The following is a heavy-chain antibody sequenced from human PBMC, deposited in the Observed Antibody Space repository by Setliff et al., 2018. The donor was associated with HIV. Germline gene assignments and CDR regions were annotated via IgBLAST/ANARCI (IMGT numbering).Heavy chain of an antibody. Sequence: ASVKVSCKASGYTFTGYHMHWVRQAPGQGLEWVGYISGYNGNTKYAQNVQGRVTMTTDTSTSTAYMELRSLRYDDTAVYYCARDPRSGYDSDTAMVTVYYYYMDVWGKGTTVTVSS. CDR1: GYTFTGYH. V-gene: IGHV1-18*04. CDR3: ARDPRSGYDSDTAMVTVYYYYMDV. CDR2: ISGYNGNT. J-gene: IGHJ6*03. D-gene: IGHD5-18*01.